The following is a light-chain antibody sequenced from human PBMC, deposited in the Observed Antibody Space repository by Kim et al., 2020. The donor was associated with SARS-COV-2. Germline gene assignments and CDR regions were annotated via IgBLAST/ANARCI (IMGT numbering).Light chain of an antibody. CDR1: QSVSSSY. J-gene: IGKJ2*01. V-gene: IGKV3-20*01. CDR3: QQYGSSPYT. CDR2: GAS. Sequence: EIVLTQSPGTLSLSPGERATLSCRASQSVSSSYLIWYQQKPGQAPRLLIYGASSRATGIPDRFSGSGSGTDFTLTISRLEPEDFAVYYCQQYGSSPYTFGQGTKAGD.